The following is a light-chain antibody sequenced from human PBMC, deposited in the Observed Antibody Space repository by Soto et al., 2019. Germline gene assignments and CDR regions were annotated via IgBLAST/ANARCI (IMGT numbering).Light chain of an antibody. J-gene: IGKJ3*01. CDR2: DAS. Sequence: DIQMTQSPSTLSASVGDTVTVTCRASQSVSGWLAWYQQKPGEAPKLLIYDASALPRGVPSRFSGSGSGTDFTLTISRLEPEDFSVYYCHQYGTAPLTFGPGTKVDIK. CDR1: QSVSGW. V-gene: IGKV1-5*01. CDR3: HQYGTAPLT.